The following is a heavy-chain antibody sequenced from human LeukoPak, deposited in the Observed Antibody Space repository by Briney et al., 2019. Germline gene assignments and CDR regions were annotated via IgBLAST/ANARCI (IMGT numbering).Heavy chain of an antibody. CDR1: GGIFKKYA. D-gene: IGHD6-19*01. J-gene: IGHJ4*02. CDR3: ARGGAEAVAGSLDF. Sequence: GSSVKVSCKASGGIFKKYAVYCVRQAPGQGLEWLGGIIPVFGTPNYAQRFQDRVTITTDGSATTGYMELSTLKFEDTAVYYCARGGAEAVAGSLDFWGQGTLVTVS. CDR2: IIPVFGTP. V-gene: IGHV1-69*05.